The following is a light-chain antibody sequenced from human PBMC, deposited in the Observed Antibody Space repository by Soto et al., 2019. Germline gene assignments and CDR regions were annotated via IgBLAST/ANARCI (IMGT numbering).Light chain of an antibody. CDR2: DAS. J-gene: IGKJ2*01. V-gene: IGKV1-39*01. Sequence: DIQMTQSPSSLSASVGDRVTITCRASQPIGTYLDWYQQKPGSAPNLVIYDASSLQRGVPSRFSGSGSGTDFTLTISSLQPEDFATYYCQQSHGTFGQGTKVDIK. CDR1: QPIGTY. CDR3: QQSHGT.